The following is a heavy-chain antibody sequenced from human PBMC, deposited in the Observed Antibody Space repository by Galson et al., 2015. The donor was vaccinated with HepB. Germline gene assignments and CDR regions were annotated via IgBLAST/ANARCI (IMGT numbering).Heavy chain of an antibody. D-gene: IGHD2-21*02. J-gene: IGHJ3*02. CDR2: IDWDDDK. V-gene: IGHV2-70*04. CDR3: ARSSSDFTLFPYGVRQDAFDI. CDR1: GFSLSTDEMR. Sequence: PALVKPTQTLTLTCTFSGFSLSTDEMRVSWLRQPPGKALEWLARIDWDDDKFYNTSLKTRLTISKDTSGNQGVLTMTNMDPVDTATYYCARSSSDFTLFPYGVRQDAFDIWGQGTMVTVSS.